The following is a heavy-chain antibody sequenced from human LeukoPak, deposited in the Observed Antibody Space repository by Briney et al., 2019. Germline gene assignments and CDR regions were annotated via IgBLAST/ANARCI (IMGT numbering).Heavy chain of an antibody. V-gene: IGHV1-46*01. J-gene: IGHJ4*02. CDR1: GYTFISYY. D-gene: IGHD6-6*01. CDR3: ARGYSSSSSFDY. Sequence: ASVTVSCKASGYTFISYYMHWVRQAPGQGLEWMGVINPSGGNTNYAQKLQGRVTMTTDTSTSTAYMELRSLRSDDTAVYYCARGYSSSSSFDYWGQGTLVTVSS. CDR2: INPSGGNT.